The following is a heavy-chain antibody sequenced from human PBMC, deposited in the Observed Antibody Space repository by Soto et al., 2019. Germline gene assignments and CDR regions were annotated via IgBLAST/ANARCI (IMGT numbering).Heavy chain of an antibody. CDR3: ARDPDRAVADSETPDY. J-gene: IGHJ4*02. CDR2: IWYDGSNK. Sequence: QVQLVESGGGVVQPGRSLRLSCAASGFTFSSYGMHWVRQAPGKGLEWVAVIWYDGSNKYYADPVKGRFTISRDNSKNTLDLQMNSLRAEDTAVYYCARDPDRAVADSETPDYWGQGTLVTVSS. D-gene: IGHD6-19*01. CDR1: GFTFSSYG. V-gene: IGHV3-33*01.